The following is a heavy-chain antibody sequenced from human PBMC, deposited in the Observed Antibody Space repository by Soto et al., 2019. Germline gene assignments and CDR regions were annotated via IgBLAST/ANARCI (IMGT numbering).Heavy chain of an antibody. CDR2: TRQDGGQE. V-gene: IGHV3-7*03. CDR1: GFTFSSYW. Sequence: EVQLVESGGGLVQPGGSLRLSCAASGFTFSSYWMSWVRQAPGKGLEGVAHTRQDGGQEYYVDSVKGRFTISRDNAKNSLYLQMNSLRVEDTAVYYCARYPNPTVAGLPFDLWGQGTLVTVSS. CDR3: ARYPNPTVAGLPFDL. J-gene: IGHJ4*02. D-gene: IGHD6-19*01.